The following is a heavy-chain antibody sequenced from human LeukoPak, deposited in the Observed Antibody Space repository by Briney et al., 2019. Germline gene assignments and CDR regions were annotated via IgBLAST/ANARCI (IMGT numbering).Heavy chain of an antibody. CDR1: GGSFSGYY. D-gene: IGHD5-12*01. CDR2: INHSGST. V-gene: IGHV4-34*01. J-gene: IGHJ4*02. Sequence: SETLSLTCAVYGGSFSGYYWSWIRQPPGKGLEWIGEINHSGSTNYNPSLKSRVTISVDTSKNQFSLKLSSVTAADTAVYYCARDIHRRSDIVATMYGYWGQGTLVTVSS. CDR3: ARDIHRRSDIVATMYGY.